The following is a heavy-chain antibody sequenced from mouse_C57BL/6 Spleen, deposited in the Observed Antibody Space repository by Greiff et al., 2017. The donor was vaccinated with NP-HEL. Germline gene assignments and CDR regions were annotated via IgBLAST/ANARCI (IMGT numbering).Heavy chain of an antibody. CDR3: SRSYDYGCTPFDY. J-gene: IGHJ2*01. D-gene: IGHD1-1*01. V-gene: IGHV1-72*01. CDR1: GYTFTSYW. CDR2: IDPNGGGT. Sequence: QVQLQQPGAELVKPGASVKLSCKASGYTFTSYWMHWVKQRPGRGLEWIGRIDPNGGGTKYTEKFKSKATLTIDTPSSAAYMQLSSLTSEYSAIYDCSRSYDYGCTPFDYWGQGTTLTVSS.